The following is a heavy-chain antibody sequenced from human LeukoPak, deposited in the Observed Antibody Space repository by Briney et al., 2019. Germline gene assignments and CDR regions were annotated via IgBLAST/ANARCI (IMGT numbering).Heavy chain of an antibody. CDR3: ATGSSWYFEY. J-gene: IGHJ4*02. CDR2: CSSSSSYI. D-gene: IGHD6-13*01. V-gene: IGHV3-21*01. CDR1: GFTFRNYN. Sequence: PWGSLRLSCPASGFTFRNYNMNWVRQAPGKGLEWVSYCSSSSSYIYYADSVKGRFTICRDNAKNALYLQMNSLRAEDTAVYYCATGSSWYFEYWGQGTLVTVSS.